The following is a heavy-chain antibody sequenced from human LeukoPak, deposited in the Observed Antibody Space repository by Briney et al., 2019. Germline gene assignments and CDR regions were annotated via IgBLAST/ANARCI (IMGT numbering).Heavy chain of an antibody. CDR1: GFTFSSYG. CDR3: AKEAAVSSGRVYYFDY. CDR2: IRYDGSNK. J-gene: IGHJ4*02. D-gene: IGHD3-22*01. Sequence: GGSLRLSCAASGFTFSSYGMHWVRQAPGKGLEWVAFIRYDGSNKYYADSVKGRFTISRDNSKNTVYLQMNSLRAEDTAVFYYAKEAAVSSGRVYYFDYWGQGTLVTVSS. V-gene: IGHV3-30*02.